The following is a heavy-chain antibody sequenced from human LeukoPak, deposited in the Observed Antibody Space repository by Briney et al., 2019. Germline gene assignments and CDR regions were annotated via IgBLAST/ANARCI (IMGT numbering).Heavy chain of an antibody. V-gene: IGHV3-23*01. J-gene: IGHJ4*02. D-gene: IGHD6-19*01. CDR1: GFSFSSYA. Sequence: PGGSLRLSCAASGFSFSSYAMSWVRHVPGKGLEWVSSICGNGRCTYYADSVKGRFTISRDNSKNTQYLQMNSLRAEDTAIYYCAKEPTTVPGTFDYWGQGTLVTVSS. CDR3: AKEPTTVPGTFDY. CDR2: ICGNGRCT.